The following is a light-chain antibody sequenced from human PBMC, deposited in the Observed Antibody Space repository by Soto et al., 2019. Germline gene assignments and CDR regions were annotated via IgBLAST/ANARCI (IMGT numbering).Light chain of an antibody. J-gene: IGKJ5*01. CDR1: HSVNSH. CDR2: GAS. Sequence: VMTQSPATLSVSPGERVTLSCRTSHSVNSHVAWYQQKPGQAPRLLLYGASTRATGIPVRFSGSGFGTEFTLTISSLQSEDFAVYYCQQYKNWPLFGQGTRLE. V-gene: IGKV3-15*01. CDR3: QQYKNWPL.